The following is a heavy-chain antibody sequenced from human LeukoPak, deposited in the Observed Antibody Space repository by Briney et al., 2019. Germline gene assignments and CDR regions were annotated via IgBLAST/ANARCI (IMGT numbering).Heavy chain of an antibody. CDR1: GFTFSSYS. V-gene: IGHV3-48*04. CDR2: ISYSGDTI. J-gene: IGHJ4*02. Sequence: PGGSLRLSCAASGFTFSSYSMNWVRQAPGKGLEWVSYISYSGDTIYYADSVKGRFTVSRDNAKNSLYLQMNSLGAEDTAVYYCARLGIITAAGSNDYWGQGTLVTVSS. CDR3: ARLGIITAAGSNDY. D-gene: IGHD6-13*01.